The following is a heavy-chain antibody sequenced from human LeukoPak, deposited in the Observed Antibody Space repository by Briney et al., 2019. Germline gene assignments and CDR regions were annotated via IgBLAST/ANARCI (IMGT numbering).Heavy chain of an antibody. D-gene: IGHD2-21*02. J-gene: IGHJ3*02. CDR1: GFTFSSYE. CDR2: ISSSGSTI. V-gene: IGHV3-48*03. CDR3: ARSYVVVTAIDAFDI. Sequence: SGGSLRLSCAASGFTFSSYEMNWVRQAPEKGLEWVSYISSSGSTIYYADSVKGRFTISRDNAKNSLYLQMNSLRAEDTAVYYCARSYVVVTAIDAFDIWGQGTMVTVSS.